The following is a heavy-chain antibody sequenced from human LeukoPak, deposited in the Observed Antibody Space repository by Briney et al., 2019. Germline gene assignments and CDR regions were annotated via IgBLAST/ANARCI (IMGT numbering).Heavy chain of an antibody. CDR1: GFTFSSYE. CDR2: ISSSGSTT. J-gene: IGHJ4*02. Sequence: QPGGSLRLSCAASGFTFSSYEMNWVRQAPGKGLEWVSYISSSGSTTYYADSVKGRFTISRDNAKNSLYLQMNSLRAEDTAVYYCASSAALYCGGDCYTNLDYWGQGTLVTVSS. CDR3: ASSAALYCGGDCYTNLDY. V-gene: IGHV3-48*03. D-gene: IGHD2-21*02.